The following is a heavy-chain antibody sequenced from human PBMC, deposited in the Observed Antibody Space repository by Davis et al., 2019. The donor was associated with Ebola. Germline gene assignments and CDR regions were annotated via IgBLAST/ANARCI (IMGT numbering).Heavy chain of an antibody. D-gene: IGHD2-15*01. CDR1: GYTFTSYG. CDR3: ASRADIVVVVAAPWGMDV. Sequence: ASVKVSCKASGYTFTSYGISWVRQAPGQGLEWMGWISAYNGNTNYAQKLQGRVTMTTDTSTSTAYMELSSLRSEDTAVYYCASRADIVVVVAAPWGMDVWGQGTTVTVSS. CDR2: ISAYNGNT. V-gene: IGHV1-18*01. J-gene: IGHJ6*02.